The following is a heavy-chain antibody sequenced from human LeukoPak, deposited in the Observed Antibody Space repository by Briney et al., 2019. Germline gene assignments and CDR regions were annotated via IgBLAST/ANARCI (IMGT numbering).Heavy chain of an antibody. Sequence: GGSLRLSCAASGFTFSSYGMHWVRQAPGKGLEWVAFIRYDGSNKYYADSVKGRFTISRDNSKNTLYLQMNSLRAEDTAVYYCAKAPDSSSGYPRDYWGQGTLVTVSS. D-gene: IGHD3-22*01. J-gene: IGHJ4*02. CDR3: AKAPDSSSGYPRDY. CDR1: GFTFSSYG. V-gene: IGHV3-30*02. CDR2: IRYDGSNK.